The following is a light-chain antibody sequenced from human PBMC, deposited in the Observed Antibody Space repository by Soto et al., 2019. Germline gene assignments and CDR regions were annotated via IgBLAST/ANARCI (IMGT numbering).Light chain of an antibody. CDR1: QGIGKN. Sequence: DIQMTQSPSSLSTSVGDTVTITCRASQGIGKNLAWYQQKPGKVPKVLIYTASTLHSGVPSRFSGSGSGTDFTLTINSLQPEDVATDFCQKYDSVPWSFGQGTRVEI. V-gene: IGKV1-27*01. J-gene: IGKJ1*01. CDR3: QKYDSVPWS. CDR2: TAS.